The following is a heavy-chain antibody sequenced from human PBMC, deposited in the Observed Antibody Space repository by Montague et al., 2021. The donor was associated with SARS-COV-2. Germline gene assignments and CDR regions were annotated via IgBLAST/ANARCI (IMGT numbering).Heavy chain of an antibody. Sequence: SETLSLTCAVSGDSISSSNWWSWVRQPPGKGLEWIGEIYHGGSTNYNPSLKSRVTMSIDESRNQFSLSLSSLTAADTAVDYCARLDGLGYWGQGTLVAVSS. CDR2: IYHGGST. J-gene: IGHJ4*02. D-gene: IGHD3/OR15-3a*01. CDR1: GDSISSSNW. V-gene: IGHV4-4*02. CDR3: ARLDGLGY.